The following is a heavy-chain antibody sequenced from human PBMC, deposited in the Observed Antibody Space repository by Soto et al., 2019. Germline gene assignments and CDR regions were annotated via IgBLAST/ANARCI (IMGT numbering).Heavy chain of an antibody. CDR2: IYYSGST. Sequence: SETLSLTCTVSGGSISSRGYYWGWIRQPPGKGLEWIGTIYYSGSTYYNPSLKSRVTISVDTSKNQFSLKLSSVTAADTAVYYCARVSGSYYYGMDVWGQGTTVTVSS. CDR1: GGSISSRGYY. J-gene: IGHJ6*02. CDR3: ARVSGSYYYGMDV. V-gene: IGHV4-39*01. D-gene: IGHD1-26*01.